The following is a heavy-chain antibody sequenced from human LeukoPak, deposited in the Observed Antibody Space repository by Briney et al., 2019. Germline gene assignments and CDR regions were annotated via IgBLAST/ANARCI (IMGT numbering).Heavy chain of an antibody. Sequence: GGSLRLSCAASGFTFSSYGIHWVRQAPGKGLEWVAVTWYDGSNTYYSDSVKGRFTISRDNSKNTLYLQMNSLRAEDTAVYYCARAGQSDYWGQGTLVTVSS. CDR3: ARAGQSDY. CDR1: GFTFSSYG. J-gene: IGHJ4*02. CDR2: TWYDGSNT. V-gene: IGHV3-33*01.